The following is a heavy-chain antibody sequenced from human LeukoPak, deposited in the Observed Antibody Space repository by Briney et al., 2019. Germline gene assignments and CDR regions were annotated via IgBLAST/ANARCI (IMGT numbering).Heavy chain of an antibody. CDR1: GGSISSHY. V-gene: IGHV4-59*11. D-gene: IGHD3-10*01. J-gene: IGHJ6*03. Sequence: SETLSLTCTVSGGSISSHYWSWIRQPPGKGLEWIGYMQYSGSTNYNPSLKSRVTISGDTSKNQFSLKLSSVTAADTAVYYCARGAITMVRGVIETSYYYYMDVWGKGTTVTISS. CDR2: MQYSGST. CDR3: ARGAITMVRGVIETSYYYYMDV.